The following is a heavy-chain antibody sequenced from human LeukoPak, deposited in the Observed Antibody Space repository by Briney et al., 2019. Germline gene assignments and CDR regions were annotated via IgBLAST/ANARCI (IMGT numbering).Heavy chain of an antibody. D-gene: IGHD1-14*01. CDR3: AIETIGRHYAY. CDR2: ISPTGTDR. V-gene: IGHV3-21*01. Sequence: GGSLRLSCAASGFTFSSCGFNWVRQAPGKGLEWVSSISPTGTDRYYADSVRGRFTISRDNAKNSMYLQMDSLRDEDTAVYYFAIETIGRHYAYWGQGTLLTVSS. CDR1: GFTFSSCG. J-gene: IGHJ4*02.